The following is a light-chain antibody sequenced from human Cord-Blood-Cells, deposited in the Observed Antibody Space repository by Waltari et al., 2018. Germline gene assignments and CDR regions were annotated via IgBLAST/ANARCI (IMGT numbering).Light chain of an antibody. CDR3: MQALQTIT. J-gene: IGKJ5*01. CDR1: QSLLHSNGYNY. Sequence: DIVMTQSPLSLPVTPGEPASTSCRSSQSLLHSNGYNYLDWYLQKPWQSPQLLIYLGSNRASGVPDRFSGSGSGTDFTLKISRVEAEDVGVYYCMQALQTITFGQGTRLEIK. CDR2: LGS. V-gene: IGKV2-28*01.